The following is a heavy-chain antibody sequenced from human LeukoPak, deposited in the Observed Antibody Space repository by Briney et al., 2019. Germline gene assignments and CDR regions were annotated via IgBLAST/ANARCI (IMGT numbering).Heavy chain of an antibody. CDR2: ISHTEST. CDR1: GGSVSSGGFS. D-gene: IGHD2/OR15-2a*01. J-gene: IGHJ6*02. CDR3: AREGYFYGMDV. V-gene: IGHV4-30-2*01. Sequence: SETPSLTCAVSGGSVSSGGFSCRWIRPPPGKGLECIGSISHTESTYYNPSLKSRVTISVDSSKNQFSLKLSSVTAADTAVYYCAREGYFYGMDVWGQGTTVTVSS.